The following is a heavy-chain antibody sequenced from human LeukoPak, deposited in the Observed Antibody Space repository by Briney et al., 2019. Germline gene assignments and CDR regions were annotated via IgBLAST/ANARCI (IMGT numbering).Heavy chain of an antibody. J-gene: IGHJ5*02. CDR2: MNPNSGNT. CDR1: GYTFTSYD. V-gene: IGHV1-8*01. D-gene: IGHD3-10*01. Sequence: GASVKVSCKASGYTFTSYDINWVRQATGQGLEWMGWMNPNSGNTGYAQKFQGRVTMTRNTSISTAYMELSSLRSEDTAVYYCARTPSVLLWFGELFGWFDPWGQGTLVTVSS. CDR3: ARTPSVLLWFGELFGWFDP.